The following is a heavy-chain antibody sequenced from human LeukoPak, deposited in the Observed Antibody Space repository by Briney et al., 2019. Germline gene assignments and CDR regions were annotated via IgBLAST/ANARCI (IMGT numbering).Heavy chain of an antibody. D-gene: IGHD4-17*01. Sequence: PSETLSLTCAVYGGSFSGYYWSWIRQPPGKGLEWIGEINHSGSTNYNPSLKSRVTISVDTSKNQFSLKLSSVTAADTAVYFCARDRDYGDSGRAFDIWGHGTMVTVAS. CDR2: INHSGST. J-gene: IGHJ3*02. V-gene: IGHV4-34*01. CDR3: ARDRDYGDSGRAFDI. CDR1: GGSFSGYY.